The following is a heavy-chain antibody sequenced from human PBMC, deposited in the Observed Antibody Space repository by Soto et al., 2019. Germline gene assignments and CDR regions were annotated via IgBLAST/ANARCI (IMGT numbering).Heavy chain of an antibody. Sequence: QVQLVESGGGVVQPGRSLRLSCAASGFTFSSYGMHWVRQAPGKGLEWVAVIWYDGSNKYYADSVKGRFTISRDNSKNTLYLQMNSLRAEDTAVYYWARDRDGGYFDYWGQGTLGTVSS. V-gene: IGHV3-33*01. CDR3: ARDRDGGYFDY. CDR1: GFTFSSYG. D-gene: IGHD2-21*02. J-gene: IGHJ4*02. CDR2: IWYDGSNK.